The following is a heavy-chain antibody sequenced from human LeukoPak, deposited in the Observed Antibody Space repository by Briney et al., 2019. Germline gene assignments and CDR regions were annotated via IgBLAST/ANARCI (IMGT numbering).Heavy chain of an antibody. CDR1: GYTFTSYD. J-gene: IGHJ4*02. CDR3: ARGRAGVAARSRSYYFDY. D-gene: IGHD6-6*01. V-gene: IGHV1-8*01. Sequence: ASVKVSCKASGYTFTSYDINWVRQATGQGLEWMGWMNPNSGNTGYAQKFQGRVTMTRNTSISTAYMELSSLRSEDTAVYYCARGRAGVAARSRSYYFDYWDQGTLVTVSS. CDR2: MNPNSGNT.